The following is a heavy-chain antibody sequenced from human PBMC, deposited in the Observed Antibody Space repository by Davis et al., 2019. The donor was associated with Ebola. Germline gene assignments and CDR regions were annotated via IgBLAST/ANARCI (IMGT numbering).Heavy chain of an antibody. J-gene: IGHJ4*02. V-gene: IGHV5-51*01. CDR3: ARGTNGYNPGGYFDS. CDR1: GYSFTSYY. Sequence: KVSCKGSGYSFTSYYIGWVRQMPGKGLEWMGIIYPGDSDTRYSPSFQGQVTISADKSISTAYLQWSSLKASDTAIYYCARGTNGYNPGGYFDSWGQGTLVTVSS. D-gene: IGHD5-24*01. CDR2: IYPGDSDT.